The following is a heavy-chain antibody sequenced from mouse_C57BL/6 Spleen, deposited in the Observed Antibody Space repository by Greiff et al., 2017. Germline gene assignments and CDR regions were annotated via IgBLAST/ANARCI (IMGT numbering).Heavy chain of an antibody. CDR1: GYSFTGYY. D-gene: IGHD2-2*01. CDR3: ANCCGYDEGDAMDY. V-gene: IGHV1-31*01. Sequence: VQLQQSGPELVKPGASVKISCKASGYSFTGYYMHWVKQSPGNILDWIGYIYPYNGVSSYNQKFKGKATLTVDKSSSTAYMELRSLTSEDSAVYYGANCCGYDEGDAMDYWGQGTSVTVSS. J-gene: IGHJ4*01. CDR2: IYPYNGVS.